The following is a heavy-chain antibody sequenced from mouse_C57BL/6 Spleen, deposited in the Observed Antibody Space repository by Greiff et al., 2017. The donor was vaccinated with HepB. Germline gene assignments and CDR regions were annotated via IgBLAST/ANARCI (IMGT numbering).Heavy chain of an antibody. J-gene: IGHJ4*01. CDR2: SRNKANDYTT. V-gene: IGHV7-1*01. CDR1: GFTFSDFY. Sequence: EVKLVESGGGLVQSGRSLRLSCATSGFTFSDFYMEWVRQAPGKGLEWIAASRNKANDYTTEYSASVKGRFIVSRDTSQSILYLQMNALRAEDTAIYYCARDVKLTMDYWGQGTSVTVSS. CDR3: ARDVKLTMDY.